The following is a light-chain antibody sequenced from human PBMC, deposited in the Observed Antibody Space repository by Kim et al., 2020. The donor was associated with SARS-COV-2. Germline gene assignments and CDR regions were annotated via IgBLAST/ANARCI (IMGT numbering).Light chain of an antibody. CDR3: AAWDDSLNGRV. CDR1: SSNIGSTY. CDR2: RNN. J-gene: IGLJ3*02. V-gene: IGLV1-47*01. Sequence: GQRVTIACCGSSSNIGSTYIYWYQQLPGKAPKLLIYRNNQRPSGVPDRFSGSKSGTAGSLAISGLRSEDEADYYCAAWDDSLNGRVFGGGTKLTVL.